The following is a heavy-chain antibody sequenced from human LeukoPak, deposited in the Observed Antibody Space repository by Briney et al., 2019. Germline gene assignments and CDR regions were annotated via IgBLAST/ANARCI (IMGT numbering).Heavy chain of an antibody. J-gene: IGHJ4*02. CDR3: AKDPYVEMAPGHFDY. CDR1: GFTVSSNY. V-gene: IGHV3-23*01. D-gene: IGHD5-24*01. CDR2: ISGSGGST. Sequence: PGGSLRLSCAASGFTVSSNYMSWVRQAPGKGLEWVSAISGSGGSTYYAGSVKGRFTISRDNSKNTLYLQMNSLRAEDTAVYYCAKDPYVEMAPGHFDYWGQGTLVTVSS.